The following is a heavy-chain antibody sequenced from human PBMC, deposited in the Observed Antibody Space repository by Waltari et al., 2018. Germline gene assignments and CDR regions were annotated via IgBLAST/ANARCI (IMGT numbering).Heavy chain of an antibody. V-gene: IGHV4-39*07. CDR2: IYYSGST. CDR3: ARGCGGDCYSQYAFDI. Sequence: QLQLQESGPGLVKPSETLSLTCTVSGGSISSSSYYWGWIRQPPGKGLEWIGSIYYSGSTYYNPSLKRRVTISVDTSKNQFSLKLSSVTAADTAVYYCARGCGGDCYSQYAFDIWGQGTMVTVSS. CDR1: GGSISSSSYY. D-gene: IGHD2-21*01. J-gene: IGHJ3*02.